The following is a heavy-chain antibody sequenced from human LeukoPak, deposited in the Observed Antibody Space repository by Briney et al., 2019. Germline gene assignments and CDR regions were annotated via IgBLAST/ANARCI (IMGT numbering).Heavy chain of an antibody. V-gene: IGHV4-59*01. CDR3: ARERGGTFDP. D-gene: IGHD1-14*01. J-gene: IGHJ5*02. CDR1: GGSISSDN. CDR2: IYYSGST. Sequence: SETLSLTCTVAGGSISSDNWSWIRQPPGKGLEWIGYIYYSGSTNYNPSLKSRVTISVDTSKNQFSLKLSSVTAADTAVYYCARERGGTFDPWGQGTLVTVSS.